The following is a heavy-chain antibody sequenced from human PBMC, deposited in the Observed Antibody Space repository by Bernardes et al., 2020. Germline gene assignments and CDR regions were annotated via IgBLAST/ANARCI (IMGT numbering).Heavy chain of an antibody. J-gene: IGHJ6*03. CDR3: AREGYDFWSGYLTRYYYYMDV. D-gene: IGHD3-3*01. Sequence: SETLSLTCAVYGGSFSGYYWSWIRQPPGKGLEWIGEINHSGSTNYNPSLKSRVTISVDTSKNQFSLKLSSVTAADTAVYYCAREGYDFWSGYLTRYYYYMDVWGKGTTVTVSS. CDR2: INHSGST. CDR1: GGSFSGYY. V-gene: IGHV4-34*01.